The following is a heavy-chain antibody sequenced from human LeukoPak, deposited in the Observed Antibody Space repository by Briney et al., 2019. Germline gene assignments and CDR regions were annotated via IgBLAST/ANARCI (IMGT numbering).Heavy chain of an antibody. CDR2: ISGSGGST. V-gene: IGHV3-23*01. CDR3: ATAVSSTSRYPWFDP. CDR1: GFTFSSYA. D-gene: IGHD2-2*01. J-gene: IGHJ5*02. Sequence: GGSLRLSCAASGFTFSSYAMSWVRQAPGKGLEWVSAISGSGGSTYYADSVKGRFTISRDNSKNTLYLQMNSLRAEDTAVYYCATAVSSTSRYPWFDPWGQGTLVTVSS.